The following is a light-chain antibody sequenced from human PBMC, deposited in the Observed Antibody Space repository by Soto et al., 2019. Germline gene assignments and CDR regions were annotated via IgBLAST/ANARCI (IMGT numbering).Light chain of an antibody. CDR1: QSISYR. CDR2: DAS. Sequence: DIQMTQSPSTLSASVGDRVTFTCRASQSISYRLAWFQQKPGKAPILLISDASSLEDEVPSRFSGSGSGTEFSLTISSLQLDDFATYFCQQYKTYPWTFGQGTKV. J-gene: IGKJ1*01. CDR3: QQYKTYPWT. V-gene: IGKV1-5*01.